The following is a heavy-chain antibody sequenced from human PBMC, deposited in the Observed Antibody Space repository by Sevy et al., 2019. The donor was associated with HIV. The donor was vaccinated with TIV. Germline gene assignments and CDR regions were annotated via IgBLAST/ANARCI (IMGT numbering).Heavy chain of an antibody. CDR3: ARGQLLQFLEWPSYSLDV. D-gene: IGHD3-3*01. J-gene: IGHJ6*02. V-gene: IGHV3-74*01. CDR1: GFTFSSHW. Sequence: GGSLRLSCAASGFTFSSHWMFWVRQAPGKGLMWVSHINSHGTITNYADSVKGHFAISRDNAKNTVYLRMDSLRAEDTAVYYCARGQLLQFLEWPSYSLDVWGQGTTVTVSS. CDR2: INSHGTIT.